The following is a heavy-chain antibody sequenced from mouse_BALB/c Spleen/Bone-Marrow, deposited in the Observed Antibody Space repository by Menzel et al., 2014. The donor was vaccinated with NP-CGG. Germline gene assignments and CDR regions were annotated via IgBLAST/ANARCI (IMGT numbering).Heavy chain of an antibody. D-gene: IGHD1-2*01. CDR3: ARGNGYHFDY. Sequence: DVMLVESGPSLVKPSQTLSLTCSVTGDSITSSYWNWIRKFPGNKLEYMGYISYSGNAYYNPSLKSRISLTRDTSKNQYSLQLNSVTTEDTATYFCARGNGYHFDYWGQGTTLTVSS. CDR2: ISYSGNA. V-gene: IGHV3-8*02. CDR1: GDSITSSY. J-gene: IGHJ2*01.